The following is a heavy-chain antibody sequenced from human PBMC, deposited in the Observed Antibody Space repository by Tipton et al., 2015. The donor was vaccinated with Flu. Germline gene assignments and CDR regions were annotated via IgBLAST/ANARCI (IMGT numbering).Heavy chain of an antibody. CDR1: GGSISSGSYY. V-gene: IGHV4-61*02. D-gene: IGHD6-19*01. Sequence: TLSLTCTVSGGSISSGSYYWSWIRQPAGKGLEWIGRIYTSGSINYNPSLKSRVTISVDTSKNQFSLKLSSVTAADTAVYYCAREKGGAVADRAEYFQHWGQGTLVTVSS. CDR3: AREKGGAVADRAEYFQH. CDR2: IYTSGSI. J-gene: IGHJ1*01.